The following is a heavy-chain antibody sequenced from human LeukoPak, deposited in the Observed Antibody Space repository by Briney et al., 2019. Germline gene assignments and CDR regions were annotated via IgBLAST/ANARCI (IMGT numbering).Heavy chain of an antibody. CDR2: ISGDGNFT. CDR1: GFTFSAYS. J-gene: IGHJ4*02. CDR3: ASHPGVSSSSAYPDY. Sequence: GGSLRLSCAASGFTFSAYSMHWVRQAPGQGLQYVSGISGDGNFTYYADSVKGRFTISRDNSKNTLYLQMNSLRAEDTAVYYCASHPGVSSSSAYPDYWGQGTLVTVSS. V-gene: IGHV3-64*02. D-gene: IGHD6-6*01.